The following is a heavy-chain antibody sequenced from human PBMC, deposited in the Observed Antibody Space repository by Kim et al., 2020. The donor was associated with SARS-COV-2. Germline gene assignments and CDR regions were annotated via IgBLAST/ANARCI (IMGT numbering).Heavy chain of an antibody. V-gene: IGHV1-18*01. J-gene: IGHJ4*02. CDR2: ISAYNGNT. CDR1: GYTFTSYG. CDR3: ARVGLWFGELSYFDY. Sequence: ASVKVSCKASGYTFTSYGISWVRQAPGQGLEWMGWISAYNGNTNYAQKLQGRVTMTTDTSTSTAYMELRSLRSDDTAVYYCARVGLWFGELSYFDYWGQGTLVTVSS. D-gene: IGHD3-10*01.